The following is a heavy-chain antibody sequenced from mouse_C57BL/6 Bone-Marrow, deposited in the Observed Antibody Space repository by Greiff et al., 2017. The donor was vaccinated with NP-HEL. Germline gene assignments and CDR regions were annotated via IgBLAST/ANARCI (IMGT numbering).Heavy chain of an antibody. CDR3: ARGRQLWSYFDY. V-gene: IGHV1-19*01. CDR1: GYTFTDYY. J-gene: IGHJ2*01. Sequence: VQLKQSGPVLVKPGASVKMSCKASGYTFTDYYMNWVKQSHGKSLEWIGVINPYNGGTSYNQKFKGKATLTVDKSSSTAYMELNSLTSEDSAVYYCARGRQLWSYFDYWGQGTTLTVSS. D-gene: IGHD3-2*01. CDR2: INPYNGGT.